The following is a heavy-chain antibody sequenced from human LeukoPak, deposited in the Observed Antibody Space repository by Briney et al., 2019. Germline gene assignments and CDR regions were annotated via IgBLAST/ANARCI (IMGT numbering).Heavy chain of an antibody. CDR3: ARERRYCSGGSCYTPSGGMDV. CDR2: ISGSGGGT. V-gene: IGHV3-23*01. D-gene: IGHD2-15*01. J-gene: IGHJ6*02. Sequence: SGGSLRLSCAASGFTFSSYAMTWVRQAPGKGLEWVSAISGSGGGTYYADSVKGRFTISRDNSKNTLYLQMNSLRSDDTAVYYCARERRYCSGGSCYTPSGGMDVWGLGTTVTVSS. CDR1: GFTFSSYA.